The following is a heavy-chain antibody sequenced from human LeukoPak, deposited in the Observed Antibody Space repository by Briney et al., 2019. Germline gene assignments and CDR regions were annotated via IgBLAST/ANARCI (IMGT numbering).Heavy chain of an antibody. V-gene: IGHV4-4*07. J-gene: IGHJ6*03. CDR2: IYTSGST. CDR3: ARSFSSGWYDHYYYYMDV. D-gene: IGHD6-19*01. CDR1: GGSISSYH. Sequence: SETLSLTCTVSGGSISSYHWSWIRQPAGKGLEWIGRIYTSGSTNYNPSLKSRVTMSVDTSKNQFSLKLSSVTAADTAVYYCARSFSSGWYDHYYYYMDVWGKGTTVTVSS.